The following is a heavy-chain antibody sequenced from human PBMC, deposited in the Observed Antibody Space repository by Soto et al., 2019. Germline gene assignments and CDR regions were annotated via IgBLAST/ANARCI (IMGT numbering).Heavy chain of an antibody. J-gene: IGHJ4*02. Sequence: PWETLSLTCTVSGGSISSGDYYWSWIRQPPGKGLEWIGYIYYSGSTYYNPSLKSRVTISVDTSKNQFSLKLSSVTAADTAVYYCARGLGSYGSSLIDYWGQGTLVTVSS. CDR1: GGSISSGDYY. CDR2: IYYSGST. V-gene: IGHV4-30-4*01. D-gene: IGHD3-16*01. CDR3: ARGLGSYGSSLIDY.